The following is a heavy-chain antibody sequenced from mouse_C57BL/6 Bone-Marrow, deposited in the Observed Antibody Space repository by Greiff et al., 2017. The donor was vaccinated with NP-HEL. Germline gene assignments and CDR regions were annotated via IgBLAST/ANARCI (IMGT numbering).Heavy chain of an antibody. J-gene: IGHJ4*01. Sequence: EVKLMESGGGLVQPKGSLKLSCAASGFTFNTYAMHWVRQAPGKGLEWVARISSTSSNYATYYAVSVKDRFTISRDDSPSMLYLQMHNLKTEETAMYYCVRDSSGYDSMDDWGKGTSVTVSS. CDR2: ISSTSSNYAT. D-gene: IGHD3-2*02. CDR1: GFTFNTYA. V-gene: IGHV10-3*01. CDR3: VRDSSGYDSMDD.